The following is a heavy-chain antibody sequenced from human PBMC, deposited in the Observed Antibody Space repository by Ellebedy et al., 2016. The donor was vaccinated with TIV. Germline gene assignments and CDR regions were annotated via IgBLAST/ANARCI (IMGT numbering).Heavy chain of an antibody. D-gene: IGHD6-13*01. Sequence: SETLSLXXTVSSGSVSSDNYYWSWIRQPPGKGLEWIGYIDYSGSTKYSPSLKSRVTISVDTSKNQFSLKLSSVTAADTAVYYCARCYPLGYSTLFDYWGQGTLVTVSP. J-gene: IGHJ4*02. CDR3: ARCYPLGYSTLFDY. CDR1: SGSVSSDNYY. V-gene: IGHV4-61*01. CDR2: IDYSGST.